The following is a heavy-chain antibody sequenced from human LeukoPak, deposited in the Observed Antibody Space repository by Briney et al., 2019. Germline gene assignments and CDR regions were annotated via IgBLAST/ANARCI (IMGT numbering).Heavy chain of an antibody. CDR3: ARAGNSAWFPQIDL. CDR1: GGSISSYY. V-gene: IGHV4-59*12. J-gene: IGHJ5*02. CDR2: IYYSGST. Sequence: PSETLSLTCTVSGGSISSYYWSWIRQPPGKGLEWIGSIYYSGSTFYNPPLKSRATISVDTSKNQFSLKLSSVTAADTAIYYCARAGNSAWFPQIDLWGQGALIIVSS. D-gene: IGHD2/OR15-2a*01.